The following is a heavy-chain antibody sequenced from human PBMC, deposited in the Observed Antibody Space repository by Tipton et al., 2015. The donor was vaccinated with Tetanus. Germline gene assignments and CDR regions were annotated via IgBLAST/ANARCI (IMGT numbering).Heavy chain of an antibody. V-gene: IGHV4-4*02. Sequence: LSLTCDVSGGPVSSSNWWSWVRQAPGKGLEWIGEIYYSGRTYYNPPLKSRVTISADMSKNQFSLKLTSVTAADTATYYCARMGFTYGQVVYWGQGTLVTVAS. D-gene: IGHD5-18*01. CDR1: GGPVSSSNW. CDR3: ARMGFTYGQVVY. J-gene: IGHJ4*02. CDR2: IYYSGRT.